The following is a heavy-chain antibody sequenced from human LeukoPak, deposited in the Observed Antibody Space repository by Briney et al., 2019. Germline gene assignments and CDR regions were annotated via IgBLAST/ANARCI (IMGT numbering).Heavy chain of an antibody. D-gene: IGHD2-15*01. V-gene: IGHV4-61*01. CDR2: ISYSRTT. CDR1: GGSVSSGISY. Sequence: SETLSLTCTVSGGSVSSGISYWSCMRQPPGKPLECSACISYSRTTNYTPSLKSRLAISLDTSKNQFSLKLSSVTAADTAVYYCARETGYCSGAACTFNFDYWGQGTLVTVSS. CDR3: ARETGYCSGAACTFNFDY. J-gene: IGHJ4*02.